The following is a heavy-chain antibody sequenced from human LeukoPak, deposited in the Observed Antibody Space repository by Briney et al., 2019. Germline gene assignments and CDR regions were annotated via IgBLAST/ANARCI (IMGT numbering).Heavy chain of an antibody. J-gene: IGHJ4*02. D-gene: IGHD3-3*01. Sequence: GGSLRLSCVASGFSFSDYYMTWVRQAPGKGLEWVSGIYGRGGTGYYADSVKGRFTISRDNSKNTLYLQMNSLRAEDTAVYYCAKLYYDFWSGYYDSSYFDYWGQGTLVTVSS. V-gene: IGHV3-23*01. CDR3: AKLYYDFWSGYYDSSYFDY. CDR1: GFSFSDYY. CDR2: IYGRGGTG.